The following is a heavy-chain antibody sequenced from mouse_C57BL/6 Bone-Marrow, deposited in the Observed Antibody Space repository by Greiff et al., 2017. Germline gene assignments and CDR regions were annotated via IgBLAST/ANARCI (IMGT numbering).Heavy chain of an antibody. CDR3: AILYYYGSSYDY. J-gene: IGHJ2*01. Sequence: EVKVVESGGGLVKPGGSLKLSCAASGFTFSSYAMSWVRQTPEKRLEWVATISDGGSYTYYPDNVKGRFTISRDNAKNNLYLQMSHLKSEDTAMYYCAILYYYGSSYDYWGQGTTLTVSS. CDR1: GFTFSSYA. CDR2: ISDGGSYT. V-gene: IGHV5-4*03. D-gene: IGHD1-1*01.